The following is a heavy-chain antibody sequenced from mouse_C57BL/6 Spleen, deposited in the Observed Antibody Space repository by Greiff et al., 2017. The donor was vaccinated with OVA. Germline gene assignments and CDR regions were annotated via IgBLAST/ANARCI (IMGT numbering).Heavy chain of an antibody. CDR1: GFTFSSYA. CDR3: AREEELRYVDY. CDR2: ISDGGSYT. V-gene: IGHV5-4*01. J-gene: IGHJ2*01. D-gene: IGHD1-1*01. Sequence: EVKVVESGGGLVKPGGSLKLSCAASGFTFSSYAMSWVRQTPEKRLEWVAIISDGGSYTYYPDNVKGRFTLSRDNAKNNLYLQLSHLTSEDTAMDYGAREEELRYVDYWGQGTTLTVSS.